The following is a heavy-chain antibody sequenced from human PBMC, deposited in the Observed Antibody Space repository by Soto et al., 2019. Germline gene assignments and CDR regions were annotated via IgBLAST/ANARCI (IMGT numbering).Heavy chain of an antibody. J-gene: IGHJ4*02. Sequence: QLQLQESGPGLVKPSVTLSLTCTVSGGSISSNYYYWGWVRQPPGHGLEWIGSIDPTGSNYYKPSLKRRVTISVDTSNHQCSLNLSSVTAADTAVYYCASATTGDFDYWGQVPLVTVSS. CDR1: GGSISSNYYY. CDR2: IDPTGSN. CDR3: ASATTGDFDY. D-gene: IGHD1-1*01. V-gene: IGHV4-39*01.